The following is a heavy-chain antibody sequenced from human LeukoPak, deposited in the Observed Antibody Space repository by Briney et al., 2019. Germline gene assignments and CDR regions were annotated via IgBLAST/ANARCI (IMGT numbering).Heavy chain of an antibody. V-gene: IGHV5-51*01. D-gene: IGHD3-10*01. CDR1: GYSFTSHW. J-gene: IGHJ4*02. CDR2: VNPDDSGT. Sequence: GEYLKISCKGSGYSFTSHWICSVRQMPGKGLEWMSIVNPDDSGTNYSPSLQGQVTISADESINPAYLQWSSLKAADTAMYYCAKLPWQRGGRSSFAYWGQGALVTVSS. CDR3: AKLPWQRGGRSSFAY.